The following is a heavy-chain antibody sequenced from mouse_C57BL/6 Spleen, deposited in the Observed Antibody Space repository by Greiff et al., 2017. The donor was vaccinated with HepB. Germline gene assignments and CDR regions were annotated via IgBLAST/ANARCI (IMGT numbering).Heavy chain of an antibody. J-gene: IGHJ3*01. CDR2: INPSSGYT. CDR1: GYTFTSYW. V-gene: IGHV1-7*01. CDR3: ASDEGWLLRTAY. D-gene: IGHD2-3*01. Sequence: QVQLQQSGAELAKPGASVTLSCKASGYTFTSYWMHWVKQRPGQGLEWIGYINPSSGYTKYNQKYKDKATLTADKSSSTTYMQLSSLTYEDSAVYYCASDEGWLLRTAYWGQGTLVTVSA.